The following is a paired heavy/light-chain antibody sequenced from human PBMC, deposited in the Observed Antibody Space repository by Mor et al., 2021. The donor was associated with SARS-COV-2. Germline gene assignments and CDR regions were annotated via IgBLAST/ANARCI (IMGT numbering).Heavy chain of an antibody. J-gene: IGHJ4*02. CDR1: GFTFSDYY. CDR2: ISSSGSTI. V-gene: IGHV3-11*01. CDR3: ARTRYGTGARHFDY. D-gene: IGHD1-20*01. Sequence: QVQLVESGGGLVKPGGSLRLSCAASGFTFSDYYMSWIRQAPGKGLEWVSYISSSGSTIYYADSVKGRFTISRDNAKNSLYLQMNSLRAEDTAVYYCARTRYGTGARHFDYWGQGTLVTVSS.
Light chain of an antibody. CDR3: QQYGSSFMYT. Sequence: EIVLTQSPGTLSLSPGERATLSCRASQSVSSSYLAWYQQKPGQAPRLLIYGASSRATGIPDRFSGSGSGTDFTLTISRLEPEDFAVYYCQQYGSSFMYTFGQGTKLEIK. CDR2: GAS. J-gene: IGKJ2*01. V-gene: IGKV3-20*01. CDR1: QSVSSSY.